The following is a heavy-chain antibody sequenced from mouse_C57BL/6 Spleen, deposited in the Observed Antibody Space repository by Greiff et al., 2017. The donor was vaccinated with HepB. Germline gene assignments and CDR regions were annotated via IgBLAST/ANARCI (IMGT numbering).Heavy chain of an antibody. CDR3: AGDYDAWFAY. CDR2: ISSGGSYT. Sequence: EVKLMESGGDLVKPGGSLKLSCAASGFTFSSYGMSWVRQTPDKRLEWVATISSGGSYTYYPDSVKGRFTISRDNAKNTLYLQMSSLKSEDTAMYYCAGDYDAWFAYWGQGTLVTVSA. D-gene: IGHD2-4*01. CDR1: GFTFSSYG. J-gene: IGHJ3*01. V-gene: IGHV5-6*01.